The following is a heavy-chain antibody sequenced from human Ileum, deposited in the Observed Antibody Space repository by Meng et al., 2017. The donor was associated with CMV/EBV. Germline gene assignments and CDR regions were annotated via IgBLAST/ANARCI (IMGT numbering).Heavy chain of an antibody. D-gene: IGHD1-26*01. V-gene: IGHV3-33*06. J-gene: IGHJ4*02. CDR3: AKDSVNYAMDY. CDR2: IWHDGSNK. CDR1: GFTFSNYG. Sequence: GESLKISCAAPGFTFSNYGMHWVRQAPGKGLEWVALIWHDGSNKYYADSVKGRFTISRDNSENTLYLQMNSLGAEDTAVYYCAKDSVNYAMDYWGQGTLVTVSS.